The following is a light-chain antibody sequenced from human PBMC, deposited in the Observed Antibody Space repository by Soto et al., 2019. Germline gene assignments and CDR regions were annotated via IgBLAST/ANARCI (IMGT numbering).Light chain of an antibody. CDR1: QSVSSY. J-gene: IGKJ4*01. CDR2: GAS. V-gene: IGKV3-11*01. CDR3: QHRSSWPLT. Sequence: EIVMTQSPATLSLSPGERATLSCRASQSVSSYLAWYQQKPGQAPRLLILGASNRATGIPARFSGSGSGTDFALTISSLEPEDFAVYYCQHRSSWPLTVGGGTKVDIK.